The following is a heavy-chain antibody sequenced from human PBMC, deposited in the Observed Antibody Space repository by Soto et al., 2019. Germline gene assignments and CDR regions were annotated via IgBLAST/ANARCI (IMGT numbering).Heavy chain of an antibody. V-gene: IGHV4-59*01. CDR3: ARGYGPDNWFDH. CDR2: IYYSGST. CDR1: GGSISSYY. J-gene: IGHJ5*02. D-gene: IGHD4-17*01. Sequence: QVQLQESGPGLVKPSETLSLTCTVSGGSISSYYWSWIRQPPGKGLEWIGYIYYSGSTNYNPSLKSRVTISVDTSKNQFSLKLKSVTAADTAVYYCARGYGPDNWFDHWGQGTLVTVSS.